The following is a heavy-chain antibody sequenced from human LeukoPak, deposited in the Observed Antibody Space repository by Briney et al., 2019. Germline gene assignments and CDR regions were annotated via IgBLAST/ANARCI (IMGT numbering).Heavy chain of an antibody. CDR3: ARVAAGYSVNYFDY. CDR2: ISYDGSNK. V-gene: IGHV3-30-3*01. Sequence: GGSLRLSCAASGFTFSSYAMHWVRQAPGKGLEWVAVISYDGSNKYYADSVKGRFTISRDNSKNTLYLQMNSLRAEDTAVYYCARVAAGYSVNYFDYWGQRTLVTVSS. J-gene: IGHJ4*02. CDR1: GFTFSSYA. D-gene: IGHD4-23*01.